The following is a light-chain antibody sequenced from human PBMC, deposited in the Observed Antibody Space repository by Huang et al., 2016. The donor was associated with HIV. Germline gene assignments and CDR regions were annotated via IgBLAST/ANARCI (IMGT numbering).Light chain of an antibody. CDR3: QQRFNSIT. CDR1: QRITSY. Sequence: EIVLTQSPATLSLSPGEIATLSCRASQRITSYLAWYQQKPGHPPRFLIYAASNGADGIPARCSGSGYWTDCTLTIGRLEPEEFAVCYCQQRFNSITFGQGTRLEIK. V-gene: IGKV3-11*01. J-gene: IGKJ5*01. CDR2: AAS.